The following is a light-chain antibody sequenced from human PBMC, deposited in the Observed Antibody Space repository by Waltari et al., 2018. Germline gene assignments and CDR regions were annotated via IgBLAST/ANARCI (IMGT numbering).Light chain of an antibody. CDR3: NSRDSSDNHLV. CDR1: SLRSYY. Sequence: SSELTQDPAVSVALGQTVRLTCQGDSLRSYYASWYQQTPGQAPVVVIYGKNNRPSGIPDRFSGSSSGNTASLTITGAQAEDEADYYCNSRDSSDNHLVFGGGTKLTVL. V-gene: IGLV3-19*01. CDR2: GKN. J-gene: IGLJ2*01.